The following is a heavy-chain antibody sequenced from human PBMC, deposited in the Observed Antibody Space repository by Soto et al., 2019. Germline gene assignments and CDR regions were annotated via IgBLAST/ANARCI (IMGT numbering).Heavy chain of an antibody. V-gene: IGHV3-64D*08. D-gene: IGHD3-22*01. CDR1: GFTFNIYA. J-gene: IGHJ4*02. CDR2: ISSDGDNT. CDR3: VKDSRPMIVVAHFDH. Sequence: GGSLRLSCSASGFTFNIYAMHWVRQAPRKVLEYVSGISSDGDNTCYADSVKGRFIISRDNSKNTLYLQMSSLRVEDTAVYYCVKDSRPMIVVAHFDHWGQGTLVTVSS.